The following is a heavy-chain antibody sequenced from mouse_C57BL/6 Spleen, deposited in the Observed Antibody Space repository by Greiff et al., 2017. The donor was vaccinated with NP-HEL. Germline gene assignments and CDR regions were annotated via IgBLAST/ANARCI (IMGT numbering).Heavy chain of an antibody. CDR1: GFNIKDYY. D-gene: IGHD1-1*01. CDR3: TTFTTVPHFDY. Sequence: EVQLQQSGAELVRPGASVKLSCTASGFNIKDYYMHWVKQRPEQGLEWIGRIDPEDGDTEYAPKFQGKATMTADTSSNTADLQLSSLTSEDTAVYYCTTFTTVPHFDYWGQGTTLTVSS. J-gene: IGHJ2*01. CDR2: IDPEDGDT. V-gene: IGHV14-1*01.